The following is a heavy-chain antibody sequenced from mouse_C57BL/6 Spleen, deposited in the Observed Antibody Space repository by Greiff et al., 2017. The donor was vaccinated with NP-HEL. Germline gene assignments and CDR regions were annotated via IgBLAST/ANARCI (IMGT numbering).Heavy chain of an antibody. CDR1: GYTFTSYW. V-gene: IGHV1-64*01. CDR2: IHPNSGST. Sequence: QVQLQQPGAELVKPGASVKLSCKASGYTFTSYWMHWVKQRPGQGLEWIGMIHPNSGSTNYNEKFKSKATLTVAKSSSTAYMQLSSLTSEDSAVYYYARYYYGSSHAMDYWGQGTSVTVSS. D-gene: IGHD1-1*01. CDR3: ARYYYGSSHAMDY. J-gene: IGHJ4*01.